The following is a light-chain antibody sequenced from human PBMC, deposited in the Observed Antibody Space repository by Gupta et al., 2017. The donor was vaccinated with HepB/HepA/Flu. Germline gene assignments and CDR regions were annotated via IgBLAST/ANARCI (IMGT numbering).Light chain of an antibody. Sequence: DIQMTQSPSSLSASVGDRVTITCRAGQSISSYLNWYQQKPGKAPKLLIYDGSTLQSGVPSRFSGSRSGTDFTLTISSLQPEDFATYYCEQSYNTPRTFGQGTKVEIK. CDR1: QSISSY. V-gene: IGKV1-39*01. CDR3: EQSYNTPRT. J-gene: IGKJ1*01. CDR2: DGS.